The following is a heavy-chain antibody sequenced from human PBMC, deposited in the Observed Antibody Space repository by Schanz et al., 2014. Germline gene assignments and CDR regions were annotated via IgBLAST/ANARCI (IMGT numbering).Heavy chain of an antibody. V-gene: IGHV3-23*04. J-gene: IGHJ5*02. Sequence: EVQLVESGGGLVQPGGSLRLSCAASGFIFSNFAMEWVRQAPGKGLEWVSAISGSGAGTYYADSVKGRFTFSRDNSKNTLYLQMNSLRPEDTAVYYCAKDQLANYRGSGYNWFDPWGQGTLVTVSS. D-gene: IGHD3-10*01. CDR2: ISGSGAGT. CDR1: GFIFSNFA. CDR3: AKDQLANYRGSGYNWFDP.